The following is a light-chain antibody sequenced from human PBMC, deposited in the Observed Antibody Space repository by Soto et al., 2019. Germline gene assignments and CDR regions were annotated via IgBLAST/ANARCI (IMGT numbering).Light chain of an antibody. CDR1: SSDVGGYNY. V-gene: IGLV2-8*01. CDR2: EVS. J-gene: IGLJ2*01. CDR3: SSYAGSNPVV. Sequence: QSVLTQPPSASGSPGQSVTISCTGTSSDVGGYNYVSWYQQYPGKAPKLMIYEVSNRPSGVPDRFSGSKSGNTASLTVSGLQTEAEADYYCSSYAGSNPVVFGGGTKLTVL.